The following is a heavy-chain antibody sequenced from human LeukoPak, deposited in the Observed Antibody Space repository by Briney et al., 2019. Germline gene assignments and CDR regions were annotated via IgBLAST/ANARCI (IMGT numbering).Heavy chain of an antibody. V-gene: IGHV2-70*17. J-gene: IGHJ4*02. CDR1: GFSLGTPEMC. CDR3: ARMTPDSPSFDY. CDR2: IDWDDDK. D-gene: IGHD2-15*01. Sequence: ESGPTLVNPTQTLTLTCTFSGFSLGTPEMCVTWIRQPPGKALEWLARIDWDDDKFYSPSLRTRLTISKDTPKNQVVLRMTNMDPVDTGTYYCARMTPDSPSFDYWGQGALITVSS.